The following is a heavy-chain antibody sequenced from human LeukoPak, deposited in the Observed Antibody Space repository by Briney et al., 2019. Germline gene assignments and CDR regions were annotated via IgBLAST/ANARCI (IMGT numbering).Heavy chain of an antibody. Sequence: PGGSLRLSCSASGFTFSSYAMHWVRQAPGKGLEYVSAISSNGGSAYYADSVKGRFTISRDNSKNTLYLQMSSLRAEDTAVYYCVIDPYYYDSSGYQGIWGQGTLVTVSS. J-gene: IGHJ4*02. CDR3: VIDPYYYDSSGYQGI. D-gene: IGHD3-22*01. CDR1: GFTFSSYA. V-gene: IGHV3-64D*06. CDR2: ISSNGGSA.